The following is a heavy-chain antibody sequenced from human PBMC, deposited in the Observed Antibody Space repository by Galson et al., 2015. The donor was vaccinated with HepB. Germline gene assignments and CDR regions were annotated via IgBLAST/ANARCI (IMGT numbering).Heavy chain of an antibody. CDR3: ARGRDVDIVGKSIDY. CDR1: GYTFTGYY. CDR2: INPNSGGT. D-gene: IGHD5-12*01. J-gene: IGHJ4*02. V-gene: IGHV1-2*02. Sequence: SVKVSCKASGYTFTGYYLHWVRRAPGQGLEWMGWINPNSGGTNYAHNFQGRVTMTRDTSISTAYMELNRLSTDDSAVYYCARGRDVDIVGKSIDYWGQGTLVTVSS.